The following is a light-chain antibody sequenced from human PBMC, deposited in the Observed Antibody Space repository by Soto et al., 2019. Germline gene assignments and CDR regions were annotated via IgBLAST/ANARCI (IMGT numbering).Light chain of an antibody. CDR3: SSYTSANTYV. J-gene: IGLJ1*01. Sequence: QSVLTQPASVSVSPGQSITISCTGTSSDVGAYNYASWYQQYPGEAPKVIIYDVSHRPAGVSNRFSGSKSGITASLTISGLQTQDEADYYCSSYTSANTYVFGTGTKVTIL. V-gene: IGLV2-14*01. CDR1: SSDVGAYNY. CDR2: DVS.